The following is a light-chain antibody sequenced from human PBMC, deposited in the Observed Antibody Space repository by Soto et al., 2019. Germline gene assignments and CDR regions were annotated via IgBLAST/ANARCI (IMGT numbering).Light chain of an antibody. CDR2: GAS. CDR3: QQYESYPYS. J-gene: IGKJ2*01. V-gene: IGKV3-15*01. Sequence: EIVMTQSPATLSVSPGERATLSCRASQSVSSNLAWYQQKPGQAPRLLIYGASTRATGIPARFSGSGSGTEFTLTISSLQPGDFATYSCQQYESYPYSFGQGTKLEIK. CDR1: QSVSSN.